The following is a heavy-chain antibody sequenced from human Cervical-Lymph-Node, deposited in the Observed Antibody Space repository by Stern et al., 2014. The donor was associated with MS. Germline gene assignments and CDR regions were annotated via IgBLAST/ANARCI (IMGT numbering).Heavy chain of an antibody. Sequence: QVQLVESGGGVVQPGRSLRLSCAASGFNFSLYDMHWVRQAPGKGLEWVAVISYDGDNKFYTDSVKGRFTISRDSSKSTLYLQLNSLRPEDTAIYYCAKDPRIYDSSGYLDAWGQGTLVTVSS. D-gene: IGHD3-22*01. J-gene: IGHJ5*02. CDR2: ISYDGDNK. CDR1: GFNFSLYD. V-gene: IGHV3-30*18. CDR3: AKDPRIYDSSGYLDA.